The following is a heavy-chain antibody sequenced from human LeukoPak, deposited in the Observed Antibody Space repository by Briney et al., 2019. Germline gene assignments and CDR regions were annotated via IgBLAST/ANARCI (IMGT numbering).Heavy chain of an antibody. D-gene: IGHD5-24*01. CDR3: ARDLDGYQRD. CDR2: IIPIFGTA. Sequence: ASVKVSCKASGGTFSSYAISWVRQAPGQGLEWMGGIIPIFGTANYAQKFQGRVTITTDESTSTAYIELSSLRSEDTAVYYCARDLDGYQRDWGQGTLVTVSS. V-gene: IGHV1-69*05. CDR1: GGTFSSYA. J-gene: IGHJ4*02.